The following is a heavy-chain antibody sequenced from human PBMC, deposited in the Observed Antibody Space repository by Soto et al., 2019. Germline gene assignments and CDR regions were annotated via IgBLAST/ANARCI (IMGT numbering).Heavy chain of an antibody. V-gene: IGHV5-51*01. CDR3: ARHLDFGDYDGMYV. J-gene: IGHJ6*02. D-gene: IGHD4-17*01. CDR1: GYTFSSYY. CDR2: IYPGDSDT. Sequence: PGESLKISCKGSGYTFSSYYIGWVRQMPGKGLEWMGIIYPGDSDTTYSPSFQGQVTISADKSISTAYLQWNSLKASDTAIYYCARHLDFGDYDGMYVWGQGTAVPVSS.